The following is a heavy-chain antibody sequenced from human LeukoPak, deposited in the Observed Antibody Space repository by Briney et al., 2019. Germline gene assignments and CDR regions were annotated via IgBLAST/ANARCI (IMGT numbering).Heavy chain of an antibody. CDR2: IRYDGSNK. V-gene: IGHV3-30*02. CDR1: GFTFSSYG. CDR3: ARAAPGRDGGDEFDY. D-gene: IGHD2-21*02. Sequence: GGSLRLSCAASGFTFSSYGMHWARQAPGKGLEWVAFIRYDGSNKYYADSVKGRFTISRDNSKNTLYLQMNSLRAEDTAVYYCARAAPGRDGGDEFDYWGQGTLVTVSS. J-gene: IGHJ4*02.